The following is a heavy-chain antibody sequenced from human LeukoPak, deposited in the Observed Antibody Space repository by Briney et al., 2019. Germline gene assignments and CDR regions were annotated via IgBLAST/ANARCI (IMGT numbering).Heavy chain of an antibody. Sequence: GASVKVSCKASGYSFTAYYMHWVRQAPGQGLEWMGWIIPIFGTANYAQKFQGRVTMTRDTSISTAYMELSSLRSEDTAVYYCARATRRSSLTGYNTPPYYWGQGTLVTVSS. V-gene: IGHV1-2*02. CDR1: GYSFTAYY. CDR2: IIPIFGTA. J-gene: IGHJ4*02. CDR3: ARATRRSSLTGYNTPPYY. D-gene: IGHD3-9*01.